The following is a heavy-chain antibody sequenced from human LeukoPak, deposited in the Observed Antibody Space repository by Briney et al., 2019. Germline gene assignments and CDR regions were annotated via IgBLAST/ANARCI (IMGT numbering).Heavy chain of an antibody. D-gene: IGHD2-2*01. Sequence: PGGSLRLSCAASGFMFSNFAMSWVRQAPGKGLEWVSTIYYSGGNTYSADSVKGRFTISRDNAENTLYLQMNSLRAEDTAVYYCAKDQGQAVVPRRFDNWGQGTLVTVSS. V-gene: IGHV3-23*01. CDR1: GFMFSNFA. J-gene: IGHJ4*02. CDR2: IYYSGGNT. CDR3: AKDQGQAVVPRRFDN.